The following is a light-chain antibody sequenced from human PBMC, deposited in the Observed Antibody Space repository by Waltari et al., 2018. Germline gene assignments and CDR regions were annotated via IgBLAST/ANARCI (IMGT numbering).Light chain of an antibody. CDR3: QAWDSSTVV. CDR1: KLGDKS. Sequence: SYALTQPPSVSVSPAQTASITCSGGKLGDKSACWYQQKPGQSPVLVIHQDSKRPSGIPERFSGSNSGNTATLTISGTQAMDEADYYCQAWDSSTVVFGGGTKLTVL. V-gene: IGLV3-1*01. J-gene: IGLJ2*01. CDR2: QDS.